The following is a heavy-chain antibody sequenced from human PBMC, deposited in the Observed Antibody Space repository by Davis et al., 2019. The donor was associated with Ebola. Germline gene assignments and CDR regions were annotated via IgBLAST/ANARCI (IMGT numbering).Heavy chain of an antibody. J-gene: IGHJ6*02. Sequence: LRLSCTVSGGSISSGGYYWSWIRQHPGTGLEWIGYIYYSGSTYYNPSLKSRVTISVDTSKNQFSLKLSSVTAADTAVYYCASGNSSSWYYYGMDVWGQGTTVTVSS. CDR3: ASGNSSSWYYYGMDV. D-gene: IGHD6-13*01. V-gene: IGHV4-31*03. CDR2: IYYSGST. CDR1: GGSISSGGYY.